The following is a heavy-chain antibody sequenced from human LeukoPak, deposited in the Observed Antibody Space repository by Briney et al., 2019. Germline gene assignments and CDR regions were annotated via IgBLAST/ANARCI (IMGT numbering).Heavy chain of an antibody. Sequence: SETLSLTCAVYGGSFSGYYWSWIRQPPGKGLEWIGEINHSGSTNYNPSLKSRVTISVDTSKNQFSLKLSSVTAADTAVYYCARGGGRRTQPVVAARPGAFDIWGQGTMVTVSS. CDR3: ARGGGRRTQPVVAARPGAFDI. V-gene: IGHV4-34*01. J-gene: IGHJ3*02. D-gene: IGHD2-15*01. CDR2: INHSGST. CDR1: GGSFSGYY.